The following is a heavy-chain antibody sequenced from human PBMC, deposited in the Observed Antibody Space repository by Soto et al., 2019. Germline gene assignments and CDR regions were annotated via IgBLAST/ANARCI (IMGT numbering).Heavy chain of an antibody. J-gene: IGHJ5*01. CDR3: ARLIGDSWLDS. V-gene: IGHV6-1*01. Sequence: QVQLQQSGPGLVKPSQTLSLTCAISGESVSTNSATWDWIRQFPSRGLEWLGRTYYRSKWYHDYAVSVKCRINNNADTSHSQLPLQLNSGTPDDTAVYYSARLIGDSWLDSWGQGTRGTVSS. CDR2: TYYRSKWYH. CDR1: GESVSTNSAT. D-gene: IGHD2-8*01.